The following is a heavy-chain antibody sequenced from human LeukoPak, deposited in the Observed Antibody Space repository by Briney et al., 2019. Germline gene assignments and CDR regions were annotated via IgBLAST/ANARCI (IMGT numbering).Heavy chain of an antibody. Sequence: SETLSLTCPVSGGSISNYYYWTWIRQPPGKGLEWLGYVYYTGSTNFNPSLKSRVTMSLDTSRNQFSLKLTSLTAADTAVYYCARGAMATTPFFDYWGQGTLVTVSS. D-gene: IGHD5-24*01. J-gene: IGHJ4*02. CDR2: VYYTGST. CDR1: GGSISNYY. CDR3: ARGAMATTPFFDY. V-gene: IGHV4-59*01.